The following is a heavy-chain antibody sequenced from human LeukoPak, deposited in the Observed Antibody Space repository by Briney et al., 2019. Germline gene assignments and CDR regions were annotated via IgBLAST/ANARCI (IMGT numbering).Heavy chain of an antibody. CDR2: ISIDNSTM. V-gene: IGHV3-48*04. Sequence: SGGSLRLSCAASGFTFGNYNMNWVRQAPGKGLEWVSYISIDNSTMYYADSVKGRFTISRDNAKNSLYLQMNSLRAEDTAVYFCARDYYDSSGYQNFDYWGQGTLVTVSS. CDR3: ARDYYDSSGYQNFDY. D-gene: IGHD3-22*01. CDR1: GFTFGNYN. J-gene: IGHJ4*02.